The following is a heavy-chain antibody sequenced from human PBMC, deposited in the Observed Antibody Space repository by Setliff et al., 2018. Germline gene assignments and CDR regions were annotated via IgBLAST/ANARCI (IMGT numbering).Heavy chain of an antibody. J-gene: IGHJ4*02. CDR1: GFTFSSYW. Sequence: ASVKVSCAASGFTFSSYWMHWVRQDPGKGLVWVSRVNDDGSSAMYADSVKGRFTMSRDNAKNTLYLQMNSLRPDDTAVYYCAKDIYGSGSYAVGGYFDYWGQGTQVTVSS. V-gene: IGHV3-74*03. CDR3: AKDIYGSGSYAVGGYFDY. D-gene: IGHD3-10*01. CDR2: VNDDGSSA.